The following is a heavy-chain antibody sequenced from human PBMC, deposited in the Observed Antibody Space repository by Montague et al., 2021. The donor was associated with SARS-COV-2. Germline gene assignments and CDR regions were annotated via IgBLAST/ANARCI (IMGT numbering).Heavy chain of an antibody. V-gene: IGHV4-59*01. Sequence: SETLSLTCTVSGGSITSYSWSWIRQPPGKGLEWIGYIYYSGSTNYNPSLKSRVTISVDTSKNQFSLKLSSVTAADTAVLYCAREGYYDSSGYYVHDAFDLWGQGTMVTVSS. CDR2: IYYSGST. CDR1: GGSITSYS. CDR3: AREGYYDSSGYYVHDAFDL. J-gene: IGHJ3*01. D-gene: IGHD3-22*01.